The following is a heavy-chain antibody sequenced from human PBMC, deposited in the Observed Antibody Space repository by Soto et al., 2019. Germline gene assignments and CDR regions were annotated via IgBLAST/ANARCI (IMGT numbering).Heavy chain of an antibody. J-gene: IGHJ4*02. Sequence: GGSLRLSCAASGFTFSNYWMSWARQAPGKGLEWVSSISSSSSYIYYADSVKGRFTISRDNAKNSLYLQMNSLRAEDTAVYYCARKGITGTGGYYFDYWGQGTLVPVSS. CDR1: GFTFSNYW. CDR2: ISSSSSYI. V-gene: IGHV3-21*01. D-gene: IGHD1-20*01. CDR3: ARKGITGTGGYYFDY.